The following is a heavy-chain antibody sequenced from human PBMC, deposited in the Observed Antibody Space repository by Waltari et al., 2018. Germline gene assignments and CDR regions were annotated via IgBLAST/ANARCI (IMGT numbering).Heavy chain of an antibody. D-gene: IGHD2-21*01. CDR1: GGSISSGGYY. V-gene: IGHV4-31*03. CDR2: IYYSGST. CDR3: ARATIFPSYCGGDCYFGTEYFQH. J-gene: IGHJ1*01. Sequence: QVQLQESGPGLVKPSQTLSLTCTVSGGSISSGGYYWSWLRQHPGKGLDWIGYIYYSGSTYYNPSLKSRVTISVDTSKNQFSLKLSSVTAADTAVYYCARATIFPSYCGGDCYFGTEYFQHWGQGTLVTVSS.